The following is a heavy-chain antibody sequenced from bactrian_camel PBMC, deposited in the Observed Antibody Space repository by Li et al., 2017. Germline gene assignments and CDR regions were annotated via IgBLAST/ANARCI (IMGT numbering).Heavy chain of an antibody. Sequence: HVQLVESGGGSVQAGGSLRLSCAASGLTTSNSAVAWFRQAPGKEREDVANIYFGTAYHRDSVKARFTISEDRRKRTVYLQMNDLKPEDTAVYYCAAGGSTVATMHCGFRGVSSDDLNYWGQGTQVTVS. CDR2: NIYFGTA. CDR1: GLTTSNSA. CDR3: AAGGSTVATMHCGFRGVSSDDLNY. D-gene: IGHD4*01. V-gene: IGHV3S55*01. J-gene: IGHJ4*01.